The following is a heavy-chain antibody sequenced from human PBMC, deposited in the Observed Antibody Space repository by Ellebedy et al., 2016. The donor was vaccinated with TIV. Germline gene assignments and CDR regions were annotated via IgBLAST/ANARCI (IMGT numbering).Heavy chain of an antibody. J-gene: IGHJ6*02. D-gene: IGHD2-2*01. CDR1: GFIFSSYA. V-gene: IGHV3-23*01. CDR3: ALGGSSTRHYTMDV. Sequence: GGSLRLXXAGSGFIFSSYAMTWVRQAPGKGLDWVSAVSANGGSTYYADSVKGRFTISRDNSKNTLYLQMNSLRAEDTAVYYCALGGSSTRHYTMDVWGQGTAVTVSS. CDR2: VSANGGST.